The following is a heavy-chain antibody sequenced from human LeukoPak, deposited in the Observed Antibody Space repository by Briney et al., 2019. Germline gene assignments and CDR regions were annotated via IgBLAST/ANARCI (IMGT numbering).Heavy chain of an antibody. J-gene: IGHJ4*02. Sequence: XGXLSLSCEVSGFAVSGISMAWVRQAPGKGLEWVSVIYRGSNTHYADFVKGRLTISRDNIKNTLFLQMDSLRAEDTAVYYCARVGFREGHFFDYWGQGTLXSVSS. CDR2: IYRGSNT. D-gene: IGHD3-3*02. V-gene: IGHV3-53*01. CDR1: GFAVSGIS. CDR3: ARVGFREGHFFDY.